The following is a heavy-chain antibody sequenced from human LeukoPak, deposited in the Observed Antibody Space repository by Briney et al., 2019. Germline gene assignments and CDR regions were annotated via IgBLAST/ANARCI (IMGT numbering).Heavy chain of an antibody. CDR1: GFTVSSNY. V-gene: IGHV3-53*01. D-gene: IGHD4-17*01. Sequence: GGSLRLSCAVSGFTVSSNYMSWVRQAPGKGLEWVSFIYGGGSTYYADSVKGRFTISRDNPRNTLYLQMNSLRAEDTAVYYCAKWPNDSGGHWGQGTLVTVSS. CDR2: IYGGGST. CDR3: AKWPNDSGGH. J-gene: IGHJ4*02.